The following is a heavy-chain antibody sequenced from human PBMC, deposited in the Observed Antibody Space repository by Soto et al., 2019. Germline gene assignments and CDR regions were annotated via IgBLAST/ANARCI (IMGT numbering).Heavy chain of an antibody. V-gene: IGHV1-46*03. CDR1: GYTFTSYY. CDR2: VNPTGGST. J-gene: IGHJ4*02. Sequence: QVQLVQSGAEVKKPGASVRVSCKASGYTFTSYYIHWVRQAPGQGLEWMAIVNPTGGSTNYAQKLQGRVTVTFDTSTSTVFMELNSLRYEGTAVYYCARHLAAGDSWGQGTLVTVSS. D-gene: IGHD6-25*01. CDR3: ARHLAAGDS.